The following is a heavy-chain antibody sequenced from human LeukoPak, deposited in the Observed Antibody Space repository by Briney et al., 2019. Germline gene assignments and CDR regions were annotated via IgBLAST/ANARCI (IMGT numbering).Heavy chain of an antibody. Sequence: RSLRLSCAASGFTFSSYGMHWVRHAPGKGLEWVAVISYDGSNKYYADSVKGRFTISRDNSKNTLYLQMNSLRAEDTAVYYWAKDFSYYYDSGYDPDSYWGQGTLVTVSS. CDR1: GFTFSSYG. J-gene: IGHJ4*02. CDR3: AKDFSYYYDSGYDPDSY. D-gene: IGHD3-22*01. CDR2: ISYDGSNK. V-gene: IGHV3-30*18.